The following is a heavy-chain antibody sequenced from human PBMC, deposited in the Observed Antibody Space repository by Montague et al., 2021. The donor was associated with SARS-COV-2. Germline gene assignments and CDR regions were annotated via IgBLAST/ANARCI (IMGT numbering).Heavy chain of an antibody. Sequence: TLSLTCCGPCGATKRQPGIGNGSPQPTGEGLVWIGRSYNRGGTHSNPSLESRVTISIGTSKNQLSLELSSLTVADTAVYYGARGSRVSAPTLVAGMEGWGEGTTVTV. V-gene: IGHV4-61*02. CDR2: SYNRGGT. D-gene: IGHD2-21*01. CDR3: ARGSRVSAPTLVAGMEG. CDR1: CGATKRQPGI. J-gene: IGHJ6*02.